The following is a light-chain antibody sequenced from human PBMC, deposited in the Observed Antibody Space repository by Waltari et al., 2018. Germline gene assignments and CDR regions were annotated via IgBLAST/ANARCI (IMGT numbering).Light chain of an antibody. CDR2: VNSDGSH. Sequence: QLVLTQSPSASASLGASVKLTCTLPSGTIKYAIAWYQQKPEKGPRFLMTVNSDGSHIKGDGIPDRFSGSSSGTERYLTISSLQSEDEADYYCQTWSTGVNWLFGGGTKLTVL. CDR3: QTWSTGVNWL. CDR1: SGTIKYA. J-gene: IGLJ3*02. V-gene: IGLV4-69*01.